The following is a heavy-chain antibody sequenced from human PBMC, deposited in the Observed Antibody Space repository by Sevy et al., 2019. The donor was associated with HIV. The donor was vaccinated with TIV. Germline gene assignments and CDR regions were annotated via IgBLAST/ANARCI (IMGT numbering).Heavy chain of an antibody. CDR3: ARDLPPSATTVAHFDY. V-gene: IGHV3-48*03. D-gene: IGHD4-17*01. Sequence: GGSLRLSCAASGFTFSSYEMNWVRQAPGKGLEWVSYISNSGTTISYSDSVRGRFSISRDNARDSLYLQMNSLRAEDTAAYYCARDLPPSATTVAHFDYWGQGTLVTVSS. CDR2: ISNSGTTI. J-gene: IGHJ4*02. CDR1: GFTFSSYE.